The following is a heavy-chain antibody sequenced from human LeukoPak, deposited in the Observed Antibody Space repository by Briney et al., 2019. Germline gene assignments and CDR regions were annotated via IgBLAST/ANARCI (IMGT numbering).Heavy chain of an antibody. CDR2: IWYDGTNK. V-gene: IGHV3-33*01. J-gene: IGHJ3*02. CDR1: GFIFSSSG. CDR3: ARVSTGIDAFDI. Sequence: GRSLRLSCAASGFIFSSSGMHWVRRAPGKGLEWEALIWYDGTNKYYADSVKGRFTISRDNSNNALYLQMNSLRAEDTAVYYCARVSTGIDAFDIWGQGTMVTVSS. D-gene: IGHD1-1*01.